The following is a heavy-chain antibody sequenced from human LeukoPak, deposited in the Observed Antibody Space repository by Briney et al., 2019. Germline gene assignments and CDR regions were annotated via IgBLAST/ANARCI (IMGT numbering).Heavy chain of an antibody. CDR2: ISAYNGNT. J-gene: IGHJ4*02. CDR3: ARNLRNYYDSSGPGDY. D-gene: IGHD3-22*01. Sequence: ASVKVSCKASGYTFTSYGISWVRQAPGQGLEWVGRISAYNGNTNYAQKLQGRVTMTTDTSTSTAYMELRSLRSDDTAVYYCARNLRNYYDSSGPGDYWGQGTLVTVSS. CDR1: GYTFTSYG. V-gene: IGHV1-18*01.